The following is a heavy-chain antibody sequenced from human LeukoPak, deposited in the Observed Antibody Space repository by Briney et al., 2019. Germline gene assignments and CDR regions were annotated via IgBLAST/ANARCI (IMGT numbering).Heavy chain of an antibody. CDR2: IYYSGST. D-gene: IGHD3-22*01. CDR3: ARAPPPYYYDSSGYYFDY. Sequence: PSETLSLTCTVSGGSISSGDYYWSWIRQPPGKGLEWIGYIYYSGSTYYNPSLKSRVTISVDTSKNQFSLKLSSVTAADTAVYYCARAPPPYYYDSSGYYFDYWGQGTLVTVSS. J-gene: IGHJ4*02. V-gene: IGHV4-30-4*08. CDR1: GGSISSGDYY.